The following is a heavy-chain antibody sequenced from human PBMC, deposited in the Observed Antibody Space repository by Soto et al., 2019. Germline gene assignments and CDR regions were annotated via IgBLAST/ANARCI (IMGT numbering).Heavy chain of an antibody. V-gene: IGHV3-23*01. CDR3: ADGGEWSFNFEY. D-gene: IGHD3-16*02. CDR1: GFTFSSYA. J-gene: IGHJ4*02. Sequence: GXLRLSCAASGFTFSSYAMSWVRQAPGKGLEWVSGIGSSGRSTYYPDSVKGRFTISRDNSKNTLYLQMNNLRAEDTAVYYCADGGEWSFNFEYWGLGTLVTVSS. CDR2: IGSSGRST.